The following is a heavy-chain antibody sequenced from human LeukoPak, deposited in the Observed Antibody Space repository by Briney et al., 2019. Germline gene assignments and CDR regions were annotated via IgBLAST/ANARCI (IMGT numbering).Heavy chain of an antibody. Sequence: PGRSLRLSCAASGFTFSSYGMHWVRQAPGKGLEWVAVISYDGSNKYYADSVKGRFTISRDNSKNTLYLQMNSLRAEDTAVYYCAKDQDSSSWYRVVAVAGETYFDYWGQGTLVTVSS. J-gene: IGHJ4*02. CDR2: ISYDGSNK. D-gene: IGHD6-13*01. CDR1: GFTFSSYG. CDR3: AKDQDSSSWYRVVAVAGETYFDY. V-gene: IGHV3-30*18.